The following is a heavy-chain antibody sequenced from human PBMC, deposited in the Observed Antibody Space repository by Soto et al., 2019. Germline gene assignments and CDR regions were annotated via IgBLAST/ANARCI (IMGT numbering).Heavy chain of an antibody. J-gene: IGHJ4*02. CDR2: ISSSSSYT. CDR3: ARYSGKYQGPIDY. CDR1: GFTFSDYY. D-gene: IGHD1-26*01. V-gene: IGHV3-11*06. Sequence: GGSLRLSCAASGFTFSDYYMSWIRQAPGKGLEWVSYISSSSSYTNYADSVKGRFTISRDNSKNTLYLQMNSLRAEDTAVYFCARYSGKYQGPIDYWGQGTLVTVSS.